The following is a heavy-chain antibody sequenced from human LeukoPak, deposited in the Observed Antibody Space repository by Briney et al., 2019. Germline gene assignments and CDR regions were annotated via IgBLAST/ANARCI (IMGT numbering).Heavy chain of an antibody. J-gene: IGHJ4*02. V-gene: IGHV3-30*18. CDR2: ISYDGSNK. CDR3: AKDPAVVWFGSHPDY. D-gene: IGHD3-10*01. Sequence: PGGSLRLSCAASGFTFSSYGMHWVRQAPGKGLEWVAVISYDGSNKYYADSVKGRFTISRDNSKNMLYLQMNSLRAEDTAVYYCAKDPAVVWFGSHPDYWGQGTLVTVSS. CDR1: GFTFSSYG.